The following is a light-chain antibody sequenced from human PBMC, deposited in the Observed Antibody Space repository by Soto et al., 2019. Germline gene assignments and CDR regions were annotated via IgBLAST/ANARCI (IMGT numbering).Light chain of an antibody. J-gene: IGLJ1*01. CDR3: SSYTSRSTLV. CDR2: EVT. V-gene: IGLV2-14*01. CDR1: SSDIGAYNY. Sequence: QSALAQPASVSGSPGQSITISCTGTSSDIGAYNYVSWYQQHPGKAPKLLIYEVTNRPSGVSDRFSGSKSGNTASLTISGLQAEDEANYYCSSYTSRSTLVFGTGTKVTV.